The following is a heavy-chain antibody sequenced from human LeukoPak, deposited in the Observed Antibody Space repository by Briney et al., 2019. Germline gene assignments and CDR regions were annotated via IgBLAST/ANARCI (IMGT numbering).Heavy chain of an antibody. CDR1: GGSISSYY. V-gene: IGHV4-4*09. J-gene: IGHJ4*02. CDR2: IYTSGST. CDR3: ARHRFMSTSDFDY. D-gene: IGHD2-2*01. Sequence: SETLSLTCTVSGGSISSYYWSWIRQPPGKGLEWIGYIYTSGSTNYNPSLKSRVTISVDTSKNQFSLKLSSVTAADTAVYYCARHRFMSTSDFDYWGQGTLVTVSS.